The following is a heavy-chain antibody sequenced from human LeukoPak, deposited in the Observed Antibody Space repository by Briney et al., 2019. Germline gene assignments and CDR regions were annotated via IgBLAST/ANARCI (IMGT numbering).Heavy chain of an antibody. CDR1: GGSISSYY. J-gene: IGHJ4*02. CDR3: ARGPNYVWGSYRYFDY. Sequence: SETLSLTCTVSGGSISSYYWSWIRQPPGKGLEWIGYIYYSGSTNYNPSLKSRVTISVDTSKNQFSLKLSSVTAADTAVYYCARGPNYVWGSYRYFDYWGQGILVTVSS. D-gene: IGHD3-16*02. V-gene: IGHV4-59*01. CDR2: IYYSGST.